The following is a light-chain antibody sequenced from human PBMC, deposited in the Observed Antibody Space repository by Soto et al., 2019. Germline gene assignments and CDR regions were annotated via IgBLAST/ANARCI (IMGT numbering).Light chain of an antibody. Sequence: DIQMTQSPSAISASVGDRFTVTCRASQGISKYLAWFQQRPGKVPRRLVYAASSLQSGVPSRFSGSGSGTEFTLTISSLQPEDFGTYYCLQHTSYPWTFGQGTKVDIK. CDR3: LQHTSYPWT. V-gene: IGKV1-17*03. CDR2: AAS. J-gene: IGKJ1*01. CDR1: QGISKY.